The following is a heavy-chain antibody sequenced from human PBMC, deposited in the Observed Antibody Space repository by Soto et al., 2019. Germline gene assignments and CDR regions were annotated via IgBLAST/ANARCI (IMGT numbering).Heavy chain of an antibody. J-gene: IGHJ6*03. CDR1: GYTFTGYY. CDR2: INPNSGGT. V-gene: IGHV1-2*04. Sequence: QVQLVQSGAEVKKPGASVKVSCKASGYTFTGYYMHWVRQAPGQGLEWMGWINPNSGGTNYAQKFQGWVTMTRDTYISTVCMELSRLRSDDTEVYYCARDGYCTNGVCRSGSGNYYYYKDVWGKGTTVTVSS. D-gene: IGHD2-8*01. CDR3: ARDGYCTNGVCRSGSGNYYYYKDV.